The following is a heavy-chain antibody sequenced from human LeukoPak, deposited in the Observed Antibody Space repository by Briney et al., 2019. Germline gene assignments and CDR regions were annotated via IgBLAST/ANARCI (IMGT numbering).Heavy chain of an antibody. CDR3: AKDLGVVVTAPFDY. Sequence: QPGGSLRLSCAASGFTFSSYGMTWVRQAPGKGLEWVSGISDSGGSTYYADSVKGRFTISRDQSKNTLFLQMNSLRAEDTAVYYCAKDLGVVVTAPFDYWGQGTLVTVSS. V-gene: IGHV3-23*01. D-gene: IGHD2-21*02. CDR1: GFTFSSYG. J-gene: IGHJ4*02. CDR2: ISDSGGST.